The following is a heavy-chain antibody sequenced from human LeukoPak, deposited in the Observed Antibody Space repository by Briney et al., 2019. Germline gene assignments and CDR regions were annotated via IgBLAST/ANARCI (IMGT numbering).Heavy chain of an antibody. CDR2: IWYDGSNG. J-gene: IGHJ1*01. CDR1: GFTFTNYA. Sequence: GGSLRLSCAASGFTFTNYAIHWVRQAPGRGLEGVAVIWYDGSNGFYADSVKARLTISRDNSKNTVYLQMDSLRAEDTAVYYCTRGSGKYYRGYFQPWGQGTLVTVSS. CDR3: TRGSGKYYRGYFQP. V-gene: IGHV3-33*01. D-gene: IGHD1-26*01.